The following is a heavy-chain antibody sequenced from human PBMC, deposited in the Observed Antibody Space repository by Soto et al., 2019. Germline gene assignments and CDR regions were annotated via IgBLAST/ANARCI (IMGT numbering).Heavy chain of an antibody. CDR1: GGSISSYY. CDR2: IYYSGST. CDR3: ARDYYDFWSGTRGGYSGYDSGYAFDI. J-gene: IGHJ3*02. D-gene: IGHD5-12*01. Sequence: PSETLSLTCTVSGGSISSYYWSWIRQPPGKGLEWIGYIYYSGSTNYNPSLKSRVTISVDTSKNQFSLKLSSVTAADTAVYYCARDYYDFWSGTRGGYSGYDSGYAFDIWGQGTMVTVSS. V-gene: IGHV4-59*01.